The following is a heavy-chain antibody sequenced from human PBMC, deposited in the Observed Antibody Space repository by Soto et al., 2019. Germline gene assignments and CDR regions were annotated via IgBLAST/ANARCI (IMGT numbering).Heavy chain of an antibody. Sequence: SGPTLVNPTQTLTLPCTFSGFSLSTSGVGVGSIRQPPGKALEWLALIYWNDDKRYSPSLKSRLTITKDTSKNQVVLTMTNMDPVDTATYYCAHHYCGADCYPYYYHYGMDVWGQETTVTVSS. J-gene: IGHJ6*02. CDR3: AHHYCGADCYPYYYHYGMDV. D-gene: IGHD2-21*02. CDR2: IYWNDDK. CDR1: GFSLSTSGVG. V-gene: IGHV2-5*01.